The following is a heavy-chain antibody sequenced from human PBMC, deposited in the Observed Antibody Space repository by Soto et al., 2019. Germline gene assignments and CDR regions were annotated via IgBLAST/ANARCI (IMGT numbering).Heavy chain of an antibody. J-gene: IGHJ5*02. D-gene: IGHD2-15*01. Sequence: ASVKVSCKASGYTFTSYAMHWVRQAPGQRLEWMGWINADNGNTNYAQKLQGRVTMTTDTSTSTAYMELRSLRSDDTAVYYCARDQRYCSGGSCYLVKWFDPWGQGTLVTVS. CDR1: GYTFTSYA. CDR3: ARDQRYCSGGSCYLVKWFDP. CDR2: INADNGNT. V-gene: IGHV1-3*01.